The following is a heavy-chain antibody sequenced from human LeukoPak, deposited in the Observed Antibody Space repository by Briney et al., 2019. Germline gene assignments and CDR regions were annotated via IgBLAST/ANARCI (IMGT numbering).Heavy chain of an antibody. D-gene: IGHD6-13*01. CDR1: GFTFGSYW. V-gene: IGHV3-7*01. J-gene: IGHJ5*02. Sequence: GGSLRLSCAASGFTFGSYWMSWVRQAPGKGLEWVANIKQDGSEKYYVDSVKGRFTISRDNAKNSLYLQMNSLRAEDTAVYYCARIKAAAGAFDPWGQGTLVTVSS. CDR2: IKQDGSEK. CDR3: ARIKAAAGAFDP.